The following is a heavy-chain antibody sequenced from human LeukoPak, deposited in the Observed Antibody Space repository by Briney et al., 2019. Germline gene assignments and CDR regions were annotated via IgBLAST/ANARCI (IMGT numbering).Heavy chain of an antibody. D-gene: IGHD7-27*01. CDR1: EYTFTDYY. V-gene: IGHV1-46*01. CDR3: ARDPEANWAFFDY. CDR2: INPSGGST. J-gene: IGHJ4*02. Sequence: GASVKVSCKASEYTFTDYYMHWVRQAPGQGLEWMGVINPSGGSTTYAQTFQGRVSMTRDTSTSTVYMELSSVRSEDTAFYYCARDPEANWAFFDYWGQGTLVTVSS.